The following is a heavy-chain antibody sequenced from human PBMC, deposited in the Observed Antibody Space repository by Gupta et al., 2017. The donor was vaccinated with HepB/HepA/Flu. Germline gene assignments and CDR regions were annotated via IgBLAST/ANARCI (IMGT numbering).Heavy chain of an antibody. V-gene: IGHV3-74*01. Sequence: EVQLVESGGGLVQPGGSLRLSCAASGFTFSSYWMHWVRQAPGTGLVWVSRSNSGGGSASYADSVKGRFTISRDNAKNTLYLQMHSLRAEDTAVYYCARAPPDYGGNSHNKTHYMNVWGKGTTVTVSS. J-gene: IGHJ6*03. CDR2: SNSGGGSA. D-gene: IGHD4-23*01. CDR1: GFTFSSYW. CDR3: ARAPPDYGGNSHNKTHYMNV.